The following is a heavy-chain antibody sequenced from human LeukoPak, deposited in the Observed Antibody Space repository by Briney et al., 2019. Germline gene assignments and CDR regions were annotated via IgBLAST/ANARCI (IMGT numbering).Heavy chain of an antibody. CDR3: ARSKVGAAYFDY. J-gene: IGHJ4*02. CDR1: GYTFTSYY. V-gene: IGHV1-46*01. Sequence: ASVKVSCKASGYTFTSYYMHWVRQAPGQGLEWMGIINPSGGSTSYAQKFQGRVTMTRDTSISTAYMELSRLRSDDTAVYYCARSKVGAAYFDYWGQGTLVTVSS. D-gene: IGHD2-15*01. CDR2: INPSGGST.